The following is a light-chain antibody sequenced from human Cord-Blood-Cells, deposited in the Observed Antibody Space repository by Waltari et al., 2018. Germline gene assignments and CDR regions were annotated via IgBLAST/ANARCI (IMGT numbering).Light chain of an antibody. CDR1: QSVSSSY. Sequence: EIVLTQSPRPLSLSPGERATLSCRASQSVSSSYLAWYQQKPGQAPRLLIYGASSRATGIPDRFSGSGSGTDFTLTISRLEPEDFAVYYCQQYGSSPPSFGQGTKLEIK. CDR3: QQYGSSPPS. J-gene: IGKJ2*01. CDR2: GAS. V-gene: IGKV3-20*01.